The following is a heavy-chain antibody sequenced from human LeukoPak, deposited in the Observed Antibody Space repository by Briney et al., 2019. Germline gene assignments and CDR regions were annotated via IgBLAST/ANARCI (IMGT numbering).Heavy chain of an antibody. CDR3: ARLAGRLVVPAATWGAFDI. Sequence: PSETLSLTCTVSGGSISSGGYYWSWIRQPPGKGLEWIGYIYHSGSTYYNPSLKSRVTISVDRSKNQFSLKLSSVTAADTAVYYCARLAGRLVVPAATWGAFDIWSQGTMVTVSS. CDR2: IYHSGST. J-gene: IGHJ3*02. CDR1: GGSISSGGYY. V-gene: IGHV4-30-2*01. D-gene: IGHD2-2*01.